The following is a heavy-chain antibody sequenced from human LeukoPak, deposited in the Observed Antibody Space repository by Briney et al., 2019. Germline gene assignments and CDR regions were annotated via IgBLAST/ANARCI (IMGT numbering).Heavy chain of an antibody. CDR2: IYYNGKT. CDR3: ARCAAMDADYFDY. CDR1: GGSISNYY. Sequence: PSETLSLTCTVSGGSISNYYWSWIRQPPGKGLEWIGFIYYNGKTNYNPSLKSRLTMSVDTSKNQFSLKLSSVTAADTAVYYCARCAAMDADYFDYWGQGTLVTVSS. V-gene: IGHV4-59*01. J-gene: IGHJ4*02. D-gene: IGHD5-18*01.